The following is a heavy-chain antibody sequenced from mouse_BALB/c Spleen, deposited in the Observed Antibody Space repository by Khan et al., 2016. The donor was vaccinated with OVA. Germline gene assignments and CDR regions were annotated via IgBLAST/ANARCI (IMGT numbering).Heavy chain of an antibody. Sequence: QVQLQQSGAELARPGASVKMSCKASGYTFTSYTMHWVKQRPGQGLEWIGYINPSNGYTNYNQKFKDKATLTADKSSSTAYMQLSSLTSEDSAVYYLAREGPYYCHDGAWLAYWGQGTLVTVSS. D-gene: IGHD2-12*01. J-gene: IGHJ3*01. V-gene: IGHV1-4*01. CDR1: GYTFTSYT. CDR2: INPSNGYT. CDR3: AREGPYYCHDGAWLAY.